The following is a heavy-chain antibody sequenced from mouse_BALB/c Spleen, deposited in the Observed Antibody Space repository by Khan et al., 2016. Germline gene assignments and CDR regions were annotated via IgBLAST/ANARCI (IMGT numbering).Heavy chain of an antibody. J-gene: IGHJ4*01. CDR3: TTVYYDYDDAMDY. CDR2: IDPSNGNT. Sequence: VQLQQSGAELVKPGASVKLSCTASGFHIKDTFMHWVKQRPEQGLDWTGRIDPSNGNTKYDPKFQGKATITADTSSNTAYLQLSSLTSEDTAFYYCTTVYYDYDDAMDYGGQGTSVTVSS. D-gene: IGHD2-4*01. CDR1: GFHIKDTF. V-gene: IGHV14-3*02.